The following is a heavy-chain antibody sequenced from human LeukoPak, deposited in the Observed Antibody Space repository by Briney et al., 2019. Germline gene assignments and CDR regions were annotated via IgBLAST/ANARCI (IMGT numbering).Heavy chain of an antibody. CDR2: ISYDGSNK. Sequence: GSLRLSCAASGFTFSSYAMHWVRQAPGKGLEWVAVISYDGSNKYYADSVKGRFTISRDNSKNTLYLQMNSLRAEDTAVYYCARGQYSSSWYFFGYWGQGTLVTVSS. V-gene: IGHV3-30-3*01. CDR1: GFTFSSYA. D-gene: IGHD6-13*01. J-gene: IGHJ4*02. CDR3: ARGQYSSSWYFFGY.